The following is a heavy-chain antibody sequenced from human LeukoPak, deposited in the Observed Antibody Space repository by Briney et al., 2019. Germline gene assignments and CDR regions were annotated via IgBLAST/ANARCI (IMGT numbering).Heavy chain of an antibody. Sequence: GGSLSLSCAASGFIYSDYYMSWIRRSPERGLEWLSLIYSGCSTYCAHSVKERFTISRENSKNTLYLQMNRLSAEDTAVYYCERGPSWYHTSGGGATLVTVSS. J-gene: IGHJ4*02. CDR2: IYSGCST. V-gene: IGHV3-66*01. CDR3: ERGPSWYHTS. CDR1: GFIYSDYY. D-gene: IGHD6-13*01.